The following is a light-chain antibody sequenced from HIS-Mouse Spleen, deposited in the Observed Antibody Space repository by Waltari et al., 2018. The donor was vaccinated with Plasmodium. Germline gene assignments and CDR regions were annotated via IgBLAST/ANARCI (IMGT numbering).Light chain of an antibody. CDR2: KAS. CDR1: QSISSR. Sequence: DIQMTQSPSTLSASVGDRVTINCRASQSISSRLAWYKQKPGKAPKLLIYKASSLESGVPSRFSGSGSGTEFTLTISSLQPDDFATYYCQQYNSYSWTFGQGTKVEIK. V-gene: IGKV1-5*03. CDR3: QQYNSYSWT. J-gene: IGKJ1*01.